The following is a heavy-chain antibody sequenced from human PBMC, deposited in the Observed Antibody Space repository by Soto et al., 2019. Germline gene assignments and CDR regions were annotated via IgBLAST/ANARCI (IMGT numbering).Heavy chain of an antibody. D-gene: IGHD6-13*01. J-gene: IGHJ4*02. CDR2: ISDSGST. CDR1: GGSMSSYF. Sequence: SETLSLTCTASGGSMSSYFWSWIRQPPGRGLEWIGYISDSGSTNYKTSLKSRVTISVDTSKNQFSLKVTSVTAADTAVYYCARGGSSSWYGFYFFDNWGPGTPVTVSS. CDR3: ARGGSSSWYGFYFFDN. V-gene: IGHV4-59*12.